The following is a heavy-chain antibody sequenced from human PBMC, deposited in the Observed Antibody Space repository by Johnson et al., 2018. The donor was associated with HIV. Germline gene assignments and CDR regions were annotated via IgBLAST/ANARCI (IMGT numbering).Heavy chain of an antibody. CDR1: GFTFSDYN. V-gene: IGHV3-30-3*01. CDR2: ISYDGSNK. CDR3: ARGLTGTRRDAFDI. D-gene: IGHD1-7*01. Sequence: QVQLVESGGGLVKPGGSLRLSCATSGFTFSDYNMNWIRHAPGKGLEWVAVISYDGSNKYYADSVKGRFTISRDNSKNTLYLQMNSLRAEDTAVYYCARGLTGTRRDAFDIWGQGTMVTVSS. J-gene: IGHJ3*02.